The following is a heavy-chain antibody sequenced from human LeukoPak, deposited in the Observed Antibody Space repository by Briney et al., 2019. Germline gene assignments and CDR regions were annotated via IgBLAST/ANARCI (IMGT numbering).Heavy chain of an antibody. CDR3: AKSSAFSGYSDY. CDR2: ISWNSGSI. J-gene: IGHJ4*02. V-gene: IGHV3-9*01. CDR1: GFTFDDYA. Sequence: GRSLRLSCAASGFTFDDYAMHWVRQAPGKGLEWVSGISWNSGSIGYADSVKGRFTISRDNAKNSLYLQMNSLRAEDTALYYCAKSSAFSGYSDYWGQGTLVTVSS. D-gene: IGHD3-22*01.